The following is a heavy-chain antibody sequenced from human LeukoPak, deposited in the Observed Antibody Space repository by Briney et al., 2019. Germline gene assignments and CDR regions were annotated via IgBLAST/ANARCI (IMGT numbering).Heavy chain of an antibody. CDR1: GGSISSYY. J-gene: IGHJ6*03. D-gene: IGHD2/OR15-2a*01. Sequence: SETLSLTCTVSGGSISSYYWSWIRQPVGKGLEWIGRIYTSGSTNYNPSLKSRVTMSVDTSKNQFTLKLSSVTAADTAVYYCARVIRIYYYMDVWGKGTTVTVSS. V-gene: IGHV4-4*07. CDR3: ARVIRIYYYMDV. CDR2: IYTSGST.